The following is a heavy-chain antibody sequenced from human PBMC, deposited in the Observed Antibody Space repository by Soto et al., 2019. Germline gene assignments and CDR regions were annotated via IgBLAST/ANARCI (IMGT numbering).Heavy chain of an antibody. D-gene: IGHD2-15*01. CDR1: GGSIRSFS. CDR2: IYNSGST. CDR3: ARFHKYSEANWFDP. J-gene: IGHJ5*02. Sequence: QVQLQESGPGLVKSSETLSLTCSVSGGSIRSFSWSWIRQPPGRGLEWIGYIYNSGSTNYNPSLKSRATISVDTSKNQFPLTLTSVTAADTAVYYCARFHKYSEANWFDPWGQGTLVTVSS. V-gene: IGHV4-4*09.